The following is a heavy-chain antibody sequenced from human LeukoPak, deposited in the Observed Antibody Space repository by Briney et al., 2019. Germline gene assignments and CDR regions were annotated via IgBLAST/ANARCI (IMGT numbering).Heavy chain of an antibody. Sequence: GGPLRLSCAASGFTFDDYAMHWVRQAPGKGLEWVSGISWNSGSIGYADSVKGRFTISRDNAKNSLYLQMNSLRAEDMALYYCAKDIGTGIVGATLGYWGQGTLVTVSS. CDR3: AKDIGTGIVGATLGY. D-gene: IGHD1-26*01. CDR2: ISWNSGSI. CDR1: GFTFDDYA. J-gene: IGHJ4*02. V-gene: IGHV3-9*03.